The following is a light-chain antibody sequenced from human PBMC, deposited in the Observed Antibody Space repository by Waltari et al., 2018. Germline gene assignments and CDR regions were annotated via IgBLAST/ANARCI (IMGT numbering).Light chain of an antibody. V-gene: IGKV3-20*01. J-gene: IGKJ1*01. CDR1: QSVTRAL. CDR3: QHYVRLPAT. Sequence: EILLTQSPGTLSLSPGERATLSCRASQSVTRALAWYQQKPGQAPRLLIYNASNRATGIPDRCSGSGSGTDFSLTISRLEPEDFAVYYCQHYVRLPATFGQGTKVEIK. CDR2: NAS.